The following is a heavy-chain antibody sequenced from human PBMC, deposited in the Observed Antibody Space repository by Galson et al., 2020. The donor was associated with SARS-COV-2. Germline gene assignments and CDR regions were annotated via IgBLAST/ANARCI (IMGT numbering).Heavy chain of an antibody. V-gene: IGHV3-21*06. CDR1: GFTFTPYS. J-gene: IGHJ4*02. CDR2: ISSTSVYI. D-gene: IGHD3-9*01. Sequence: GESLKISCAASGFTFTPYSIHSVRQAPGKGLEWVSSISSTSVYIYYADSVKGRFTISRDNAKNSVYLQMNSLRAEDTAVYYCARGAATGAIDYWGQGTLVTVSS. CDR3: ARGAATGAIDY.